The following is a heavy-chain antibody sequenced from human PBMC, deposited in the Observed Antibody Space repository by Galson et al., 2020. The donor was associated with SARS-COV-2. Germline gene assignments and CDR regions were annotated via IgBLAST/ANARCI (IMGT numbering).Heavy chain of an antibody. V-gene: IGHV3-30*04. D-gene: IGHD3-10*01. Sequence: RGSLRLSCAASGFTFTNYAIHWVRQAPGQGLEWVAVLSHDGRIEVYADSVKGRFTISRDNSENMLFLQMDSLRADDTAVYYCARGYGSGSYYTGYYYYMDVWGKGTTVTVSS. CDR2: LSHDGRIE. J-gene: IGHJ6*03. CDR1: GFTFTNYA. CDR3: ARGYGSGSYYTGYYYYMDV.